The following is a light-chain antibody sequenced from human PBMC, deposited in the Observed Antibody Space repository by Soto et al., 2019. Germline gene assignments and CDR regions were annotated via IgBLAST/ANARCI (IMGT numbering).Light chain of an antibody. V-gene: IGKV3-15*01. CDR1: PSVNGN. J-gene: IGKJ1*01. Sequence: EVVVTQSPATLSVSPGERATLSYRASPSVNGNLAWYQQKPGQTPRLLFYDVSTRANGVPARFSGRGSGTEFTLTISSLQSEDFALYYCQQYNGSPPWTFGQGTRVEIK. CDR2: DVS. CDR3: QQYNGSPPWT.